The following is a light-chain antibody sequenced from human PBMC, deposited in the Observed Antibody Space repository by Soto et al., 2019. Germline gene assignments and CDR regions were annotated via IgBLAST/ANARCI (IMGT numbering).Light chain of an antibody. V-gene: IGKV1-5*03. J-gene: IGKJ1*01. CDR3: QQFNTSPWT. CDR1: QSILTW. CDR2: KSS. Sequence: DIQMTQSPSTLSASVGDRVTISCRASQSILTWLAWYQQKPGRAPKLLIYKSSILESGVPSRFSGSGSGTEFTLTISSLQPDDFATYYCQQFNTSPWTFGQGTKVDIK.